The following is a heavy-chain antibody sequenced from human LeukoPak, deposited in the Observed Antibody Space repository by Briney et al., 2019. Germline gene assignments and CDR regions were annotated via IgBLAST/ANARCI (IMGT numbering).Heavy chain of an antibody. CDR1: GGSFSGYY. Sequence: SETLSLTCAVYGGSFSGYYWSWIRQPPGKGLEWIGYIYYSGSTNYNPSLKSRVTISVDTSKNQFSLKLSSVTAADTAVYYCARVGGYSGYNWFDPWGQGTLVTVSS. J-gene: IGHJ5*02. CDR3: ARVGGYSGYNWFDP. D-gene: IGHD5-12*01. CDR2: IYYSGST. V-gene: IGHV4-59*01.